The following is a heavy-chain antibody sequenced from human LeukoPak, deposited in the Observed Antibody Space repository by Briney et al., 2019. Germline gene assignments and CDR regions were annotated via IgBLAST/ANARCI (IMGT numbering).Heavy chain of an antibody. CDR1: GGTFTSYA. CDR2: IIPIFGTA. J-gene: IGHJ4*02. V-gene: IGHV1-69*05. D-gene: IGHD3-22*01. Sequence: ASVKVSCKASGGTFTSYAISWVRQAPGQGLEWMGGIIPIFGTANYAQKFQGRVTITTDESTSTAYMELSSLRSEDTAVYYCATGGYDSSGYPPGYWGQGTLVTVSS. CDR3: ATGGYDSSGYPPGY.